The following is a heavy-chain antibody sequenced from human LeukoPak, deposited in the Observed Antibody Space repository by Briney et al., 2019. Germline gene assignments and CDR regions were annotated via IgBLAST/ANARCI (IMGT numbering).Heavy chain of an antibody. Sequence: GGSLRLSCAASGFTFSSYAMSWVRQAPGKGLEWVAAISYDGSKQLYADSVKGRFTISRDNSKNTLNLQMNSLRDEDTAVYYCAKDGARYLLTYYFEYWGQGTLVTVSS. J-gene: IGHJ4*02. CDR2: ISYDGSKQ. V-gene: IGHV3-30*18. CDR3: AKDGARYLLTYYFEY. CDR1: GFTFSSYA. D-gene: IGHD3-9*01.